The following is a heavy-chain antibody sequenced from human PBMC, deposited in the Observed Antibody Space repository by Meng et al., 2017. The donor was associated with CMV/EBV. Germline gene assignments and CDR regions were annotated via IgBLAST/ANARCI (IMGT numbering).Heavy chain of an antibody. CDR2: VLGTGPT. J-gene: IGHJ4*02. CDR1: GFTFNNYA. CDR3: AREDSSTTWLVFDY. Sequence: GGSLRLSCSASGFTFNNYAMTWVRQAPGKGLEWVSTVLGTGPTYYADYVKGRFTISRDDSRNTLFLQLNSLRDEDTAVFYCAREDSSTTWLVFDYWGLGTLVTVSS. D-gene: IGHD6-13*01. V-gene: IGHV3-23*01.